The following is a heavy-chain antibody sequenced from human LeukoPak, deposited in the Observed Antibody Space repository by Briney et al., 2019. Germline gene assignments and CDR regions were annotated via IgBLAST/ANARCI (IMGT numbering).Heavy chain of an antibody. Sequence: GWSLRLSCAASGFTFSSYAMHGVRQAAGKGLEGVAVISYDGSNKYYADSVKGRFTISRDNSKNTLYLQMNSPRAEDTAVYYCARDVGYYYGSGSPQFYYFDYWAQGTLVTVPS. V-gene: IGHV3-30*04. D-gene: IGHD3-10*01. J-gene: IGHJ4*02. CDR2: ISYDGSNK. CDR1: GFTFSSYA. CDR3: ARDVGYYYGSGSPQFYYFDY.